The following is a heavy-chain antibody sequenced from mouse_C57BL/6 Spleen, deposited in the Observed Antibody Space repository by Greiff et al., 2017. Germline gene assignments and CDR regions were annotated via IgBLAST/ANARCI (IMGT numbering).Heavy chain of an antibody. CDR3: ARYYYDYDYLWYFDV. Sequence: VQLQESGAELMKPGASVKLSCKATGYTFTGYWIEWVKQRPGHGLEWIGEILPGSGSTNYYEKFKGKATFTAVTSSNTAYMQLSSLTTEDSAIYYCARYYYDYDYLWYFDVWGTGTTVTVSS. CDR1: GYTFTGYW. J-gene: IGHJ1*03. CDR2: ILPGSGST. D-gene: IGHD2-4*01. V-gene: IGHV1-9*01.